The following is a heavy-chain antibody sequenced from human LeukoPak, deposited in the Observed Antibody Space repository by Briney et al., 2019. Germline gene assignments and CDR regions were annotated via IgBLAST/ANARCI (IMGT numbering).Heavy chain of an antibody. V-gene: IGHV1-69*04. CDR2: IIPILGIA. J-gene: IGHJ4*02. CDR3: ARDRAASMYFDY. CDR1: GGTFSIYT. Sequence: SGKVSCKASGGTFSIYTISWVRQAPGQGLEWMGRIIPILGIANYAQKFQGRVTITADKSTSTAYMELSSLRSEDTAVYHCARDRAASMYFDYWGQGTLVTVSS. D-gene: IGHD6-13*01.